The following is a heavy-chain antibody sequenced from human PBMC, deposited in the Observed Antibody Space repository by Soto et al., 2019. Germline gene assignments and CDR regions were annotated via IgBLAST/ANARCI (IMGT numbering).Heavy chain of an antibody. Sequence: QVQLVQSGAEVKKPGASVKVSCKASGYTFTSYGISWVRQAPGQGLEWMGWISAYNGNTNYAQKLQGRVTMTTDISTSTAYMELRRLRSDDTAVYYCARVRGDIVVVPAATPYYYYGMDVWGKGTTVTVSS. CDR2: ISAYNGNT. V-gene: IGHV1-18*01. D-gene: IGHD2-2*01. CDR3: ARVRGDIVVVPAATPYYYYGMDV. J-gene: IGHJ6*04. CDR1: GYTFTSYG.